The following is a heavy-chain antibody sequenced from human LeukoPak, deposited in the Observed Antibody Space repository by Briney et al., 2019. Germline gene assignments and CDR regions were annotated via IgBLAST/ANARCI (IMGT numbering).Heavy chain of an antibody. CDR2: LDPEDGEA. Sequence: EASVKVSCKVSGYTLSDLAMHWVRQVPGKGLEWMGGLDPEDGEAIYAQPLQGRVTMTEDTSSDTAYMVLSSLRSEDTAVYYCATRNFGDYGAFDIWGQGTMVTVSS. J-gene: IGHJ3*02. D-gene: IGHD4-17*01. CDR3: ATRNFGDYGAFDI. CDR1: GYTLSDLA. V-gene: IGHV1-24*01.